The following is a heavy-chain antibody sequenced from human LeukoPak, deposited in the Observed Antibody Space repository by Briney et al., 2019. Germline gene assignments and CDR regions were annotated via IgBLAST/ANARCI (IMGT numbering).Heavy chain of an antibody. V-gene: IGHV1-24*01. CDR1: GYTLTELS. D-gene: IGHD4-17*01. CDR2: FDPEDGET. J-gene: IGHJ6*02. Sequence: ASVKVSCKVSGYTLTELSMHWVRQAPGKGLEWMGGFDPEDGETIYAQKFQGRVTMTEDTSTDTAYMELSSLRSEDTAVCYCATAPPYGDYYYYGMDVWGQGTTATVSS. CDR3: ATAPPYGDYYYYGMDV.